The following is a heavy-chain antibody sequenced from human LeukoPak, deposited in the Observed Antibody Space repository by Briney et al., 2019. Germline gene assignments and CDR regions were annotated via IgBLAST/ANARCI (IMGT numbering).Heavy chain of an antibody. J-gene: IGHJ4*02. V-gene: IGHV3-23*01. CDR3: AKGRNEDGDAALNY. CDR2: ISGSGGNT. CDR1: GFPFKNAW. Sequence: PGGSLRLSCAASGFPFKNAWMSWVRQAPGKGLEWVSSISGSGGNTFYADSVKGRFTISRDNSKNTLYLQMNSLRAEDTAAYHCAKGRNEDGDAALNYWGQGTLVTVSS. D-gene: IGHD4-17*01.